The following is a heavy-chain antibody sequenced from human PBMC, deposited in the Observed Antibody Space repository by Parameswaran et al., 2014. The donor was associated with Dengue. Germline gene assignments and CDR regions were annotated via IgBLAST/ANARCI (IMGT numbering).Heavy chain of an antibody. CDR3: ARGLQTNIAAAGTGFDY. CDR1: GDSVSSNSAA. CDR2: TYYRSKWYN. V-gene: IGHV6-1*01. D-gene: IGHD6-13*01. Sequence: LRLSCAISGDSVSSNSAAWNWIRQSPSRGLEWLGRTYYRSKWYNDYAVSVKSRVTINPDTSKNQFSLQLNSVTPEDTAVYYCARGLQTNIAAAGTGFDYWGQGTLVT. J-gene: IGHJ4*02.